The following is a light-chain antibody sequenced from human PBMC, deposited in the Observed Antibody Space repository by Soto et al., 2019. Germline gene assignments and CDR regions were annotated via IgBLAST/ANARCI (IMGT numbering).Light chain of an antibody. CDR2: WAS. J-gene: IGKJ2*01. CDR3: QQYYSNPPT. V-gene: IGKV4-1*01. CDR1: QSVLYSSNNKNY. Sequence: DIVMTQSPDSLAVSLGERATINCKSSQSVLYSSNNKNYLAWYQQKPGRPPKLLIYWASTRESGVPDRFSGSGSGTDFTLPITSLQADDVAVYYCQQYYSNPPTFGQGTKLEIK.